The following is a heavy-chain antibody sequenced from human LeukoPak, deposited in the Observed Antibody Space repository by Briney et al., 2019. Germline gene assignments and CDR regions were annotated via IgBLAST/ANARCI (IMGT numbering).Heavy chain of an antibody. D-gene: IGHD6-19*01. V-gene: IGHV4-39*01. CDR3: ARHGVEAGTDYSSFDY. J-gene: IGHJ4*02. Sequence: SETLSLTCTVSGGSISSSSYYWGWIRQPPGRGLEWIGSIYYSGGTYYNPSLKSRVTISVDTSKNQFSLKLSSVTAADTAVYYCARHGVEAGTDYSSFDYWGQGTLVTVSS. CDR1: GGSISSSSYY. CDR2: IYYSGGT.